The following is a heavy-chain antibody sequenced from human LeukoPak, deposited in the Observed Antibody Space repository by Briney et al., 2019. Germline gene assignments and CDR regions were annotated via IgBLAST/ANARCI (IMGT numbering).Heavy chain of an antibody. V-gene: IGHV3-53*01. CDR2: IYSDGTT. D-gene: IGHD3-22*01. CDR3: ARASSIGNAGLFDY. J-gene: IGHJ4*02. Sequence: GGSLRLSCAASGFTVTSDYMSWVPQAPGKGLEWVSVIYSDGTTFYADSVRGRFTISRDNSKNTLYLQMNSLSGEDAAVYYCARASSIGNAGLFDYWGQGTLVTVSS. CDR1: GFTVTSDY.